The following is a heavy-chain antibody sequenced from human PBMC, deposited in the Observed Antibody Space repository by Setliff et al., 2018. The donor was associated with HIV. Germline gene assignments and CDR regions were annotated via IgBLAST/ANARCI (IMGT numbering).Heavy chain of an antibody. D-gene: IGHD3-3*01. CDR1: GYTFTDYY. Sequence: GASVKVSCKASGYTFTDYYMHWVRQAPGQGLEWMGRINPHSGGTNYAQMFQGRVTMTRDTSISTAYMELSRLRSDDTAVYYWARGKTWLRFLDYWGQGTLVTVSS. CDR2: INPHSGGT. CDR3: ARGKTWLRFLDY. J-gene: IGHJ4*02. V-gene: IGHV1-2*06.